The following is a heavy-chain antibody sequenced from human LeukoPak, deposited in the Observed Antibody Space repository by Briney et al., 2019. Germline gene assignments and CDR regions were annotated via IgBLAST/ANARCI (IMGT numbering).Heavy chain of an antibody. V-gene: IGHV1-2*02. CDR1: AYIFTGYY. Sequence: ASVKLSCKASAYIFTGYYMHWVRQAPGQGLEWMGWINPNSGGTNSAQKFQGRVTMTRDTSISTAYMELSRLTSDDTAVYYCARDLSLGAVQRLFGYDYWGQGTLVTVSS. CDR2: INPNSGGT. J-gene: IGHJ4*02. CDR3: ARDLSLGAVQRLFGYDY. D-gene: IGHD1-1*01.